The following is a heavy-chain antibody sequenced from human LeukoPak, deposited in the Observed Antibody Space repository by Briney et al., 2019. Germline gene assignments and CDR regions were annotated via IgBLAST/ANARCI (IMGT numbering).Heavy chain of an antibody. D-gene: IGHD6-13*01. CDR2: TSSSNRNI. J-gene: IGHJ4*02. CDR1: GFTFSSNS. V-gene: IGHV3-21*01. Sequence: KSGGSLRLSCSASGFTFSSNSMDWVRQGPGNGLEWGSSTSSSNRNIYYADSVKGRFTISRDNAKNSLYLQMNSLRAEDTAVYYCARDVAYSSSWYVKPFDYWGQGTLVTVSS. CDR3: ARDVAYSSSWYVKPFDY.